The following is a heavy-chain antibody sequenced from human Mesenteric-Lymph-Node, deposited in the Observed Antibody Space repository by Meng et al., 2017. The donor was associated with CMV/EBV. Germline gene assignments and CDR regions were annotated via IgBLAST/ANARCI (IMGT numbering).Heavy chain of an antibody. Sequence: SVKVSCKASGGTFSSYAFSWVRQAPGQGLEWMGGIIPIFHTTNYAQMFRGRVTITTDESTDTAYMELTRLTSDDTAVYYCAREDDGSGSHIGVNYYYYGMDVWGQGTTVTVSS. CDR2: IIPIFHTT. V-gene: IGHV1-69*05. J-gene: IGHJ6*02. CDR3: AREDDGSGSHIGVNYYYYGMDV. CDR1: GGTFSSYA. D-gene: IGHD3-10*01.